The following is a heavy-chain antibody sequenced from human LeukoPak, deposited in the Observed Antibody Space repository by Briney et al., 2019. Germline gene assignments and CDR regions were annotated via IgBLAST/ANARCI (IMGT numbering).Heavy chain of an antibody. V-gene: IGHV4-39*01. CDR1: GASISTTNYY. D-gene: IGHD2-8*01. J-gene: IGHJ4*02. Sequence: PSETLSLTCSVSGASISTTNYYWGWIRQPPGKGLEWIGSIYYTGSTYNSPSLKGRVTVPVDTSKNHFSLRLNSVTAADTAVYYCVRHRGRNGGYSFDDWGQGTLVTVSS. CDR2: IYYTGST. CDR3: VRHRGRNGGYSFDD.